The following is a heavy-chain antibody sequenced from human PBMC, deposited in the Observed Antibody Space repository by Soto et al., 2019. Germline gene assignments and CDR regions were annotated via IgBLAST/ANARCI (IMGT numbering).Heavy chain of an antibody. D-gene: IGHD2-21*01. CDR3: ARDLSCGGECDDS. J-gene: IGHJ4*02. V-gene: IGHV3-30-3*01. Sequence: QVQLVESGGGVVQPGKSVRLSCVASGFSFSLYGMHWVRQAPGKGLEWVALISHDGSNKYYADSVKGRFTISRDNSKNTVYGQKNSLRAEDTAVYYCARDLSCGGECDDSSGQGTLVTVSS. CDR1: GFSFSLYG. CDR2: ISHDGSNK.